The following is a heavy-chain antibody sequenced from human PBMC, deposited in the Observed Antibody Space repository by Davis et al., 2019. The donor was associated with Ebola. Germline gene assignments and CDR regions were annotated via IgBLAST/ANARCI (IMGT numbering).Heavy chain of an antibody. CDR3: VRTTYGAPEY. CDR2: ISSDGGIT. J-gene: IGHJ4*02. Sequence: GESLKISCAASGFTFSRYWMHWVRQAPGKGLVYVSRISSDGGITSYADSVKGRFTISRDNAKSTLYLQMNSLTAEDMAVYYCVRTTYGAPEYWGQGTLVTVSS. V-gene: IGHV3-74*01. D-gene: IGHD4-17*01. CDR1: GFTFSRYW.